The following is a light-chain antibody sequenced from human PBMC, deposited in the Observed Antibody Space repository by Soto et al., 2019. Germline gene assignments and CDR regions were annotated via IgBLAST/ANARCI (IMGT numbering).Light chain of an antibody. CDR2: AAS. V-gene: IGKV1-39*01. CDR3: QQSYSTPNT. Sequence: DIQMTQSTSSLSASVGDRVTITCRASQSITSYLNWHQQKPGKAPKLLIYAASSLQSGVPSRFSGSGSGTDFTPNISSVQPEDFATYDCQQSYSTPNTFGQGTKLDIK. CDR1: QSITSY. J-gene: IGKJ2*01.